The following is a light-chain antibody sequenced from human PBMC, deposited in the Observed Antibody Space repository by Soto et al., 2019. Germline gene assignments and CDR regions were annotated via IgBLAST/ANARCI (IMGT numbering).Light chain of an antibody. Sequence: EIVLTQSPGTLSLSPGERATISCRASQSVNSGYLAWYQHTPGQAPRLLIYDTSTRATGIPDRFSGSGSGTDFTLTISGLEPEDFAVFYCQQYGSSPRTFGQGTKVDIK. CDR3: QQYGSSPRT. J-gene: IGKJ1*01. V-gene: IGKV3-20*01. CDR1: QSVNSGY. CDR2: DTS.